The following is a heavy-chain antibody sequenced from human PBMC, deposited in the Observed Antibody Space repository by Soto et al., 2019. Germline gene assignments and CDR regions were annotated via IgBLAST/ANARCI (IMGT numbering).Heavy chain of an antibody. CDR2: IYHSGST. CDR3: ACAPRWHYDYPAYLDD. V-gene: IGHV4-30-2*01. J-gene: IGHJ4*01. Sequence: SETLSLTCAVSGGSISSGGYSWSWIRQPPGKGLEWIGYIYHSGSTYYNPSLKSRVTISVDRSKNQFSLKLTSVTAADTAVYYCACAPRWHYDYPAYLDDGGQGTLVTASS. D-gene: IGHD3-16*01. CDR1: GGSISSGGYS.